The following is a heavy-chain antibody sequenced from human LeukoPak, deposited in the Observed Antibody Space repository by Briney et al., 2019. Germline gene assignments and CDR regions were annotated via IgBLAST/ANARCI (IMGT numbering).Heavy chain of an antibody. J-gene: IGHJ6*02. CDR1: GFTFDDYT. D-gene: IGHD3-16*01. CDR3: AKDGGHYYYGMDV. CDR2: ISWDGGST. V-gene: IGHV3-43*01. Sequence: GGSLRLSCAASGFTFDDYTMHWVRQAPGKGLEWVSLISWDGGSTYYADSVKGRFTIFRDNSKNSLYLQMNSLRTEDTALYYCAKDGGHYYYGMDVWGQGTTVTVSS.